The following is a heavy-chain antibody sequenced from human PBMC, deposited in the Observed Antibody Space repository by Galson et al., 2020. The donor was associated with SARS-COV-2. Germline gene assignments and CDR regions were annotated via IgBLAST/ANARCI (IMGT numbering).Heavy chain of an antibody. CDR1: GYTFTGYY. CDR3: ARDQAQSIAAALDY. Sequence: ASVKVSCKASGYTFTGYYMHWVRQAPGQGLEWMGWINPNSGGTNYAQKFQGWVTMTMDTSISTAYMELSRLRSDDTAVYYCARDQAQSIAAALDYWGQGTLVTVSS. CDR2: INPNSGGT. J-gene: IGHJ4*02. D-gene: IGHD6-13*01. V-gene: IGHV1-2*04.